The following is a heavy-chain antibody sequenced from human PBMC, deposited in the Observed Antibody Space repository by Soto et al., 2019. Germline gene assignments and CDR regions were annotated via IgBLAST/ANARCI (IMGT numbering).Heavy chain of an antibody. CDR1: GGSISSYY. Sequence: SETLSLTCTVSGGSISSYYWSWIRQPPGKGLEWIGYIYYSGSTNYNPSLKSRVTISVDTSKNQFSLKLSSVTAADTAVYYCARVYTGGWYIGGSDQWGQGTLVTVSS. D-gene: IGHD6-19*01. CDR2: IYYSGST. V-gene: IGHV4-59*01. CDR3: ARVYTGGWYIGGSDQ. J-gene: IGHJ4*02.